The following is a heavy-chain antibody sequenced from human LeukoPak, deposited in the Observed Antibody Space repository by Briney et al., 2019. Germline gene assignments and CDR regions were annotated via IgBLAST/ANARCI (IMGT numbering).Heavy chain of an antibody. CDR1: GYTFTGHY. CDR2: INPNIGGP. Sequence: GASVKVSCKASGYTFTGHYMRWVRLAPGQGLEWMGWINPNIGGPNYAQKFQGRVIMTRDTSISTAYMELRRLTSDDTAVYYCARTKGYCTSTSCPGGMDVWGQGTTVTVSS. V-gene: IGHV1-2*02. CDR3: ARTKGYCTSTSCPGGMDV. D-gene: IGHD2-2*01. J-gene: IGHJ6*02.